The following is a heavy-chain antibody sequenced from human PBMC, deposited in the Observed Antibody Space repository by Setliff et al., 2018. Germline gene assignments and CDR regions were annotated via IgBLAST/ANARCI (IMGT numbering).Heavy chain of an antibody. CDR1: GGSITTSSYS. Sequence: PSETLSLTCTVSGGSITTSSYSWGWIRQPPGKGLEWIGNIYHSGTTYYNPSLKSRLTLSVDTSKNQFSLKMRSVTAADAALYYCARKDGDMWGQGTMVTVSS. V-gene: IGHV4-39*01. CDR3: ARKDGDM. D-gene: IGHD2-15*01. J-gene: IGHJ3*02. CDR2: IYHSGTT.